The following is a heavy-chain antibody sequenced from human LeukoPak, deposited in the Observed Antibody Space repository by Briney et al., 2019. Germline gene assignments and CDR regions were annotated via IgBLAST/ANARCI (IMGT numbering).Heavy chain of an antibody. CDR2: IYFSGHT. D-gene: IGHD5-12*01. CDR1: GTSINDYN. CDR3: ARGHGYSGHALAY. Sequence: PSETLSLTCTVSGTSINDYNWSWIRQPPGERLEWIGYIYFSGHTNYSPPLKSRVTMSLDAPRDHFSLQLNSVTAADTAVYYCARGHGYSGHALAYWGQGILVTVSS. J-gene: IGHJ4*02. V-gene: IGHV4-59*01.